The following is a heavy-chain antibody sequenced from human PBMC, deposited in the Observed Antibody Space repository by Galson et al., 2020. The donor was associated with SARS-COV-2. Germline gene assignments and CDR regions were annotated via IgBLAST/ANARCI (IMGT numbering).Heavy chain of an antibody. D-gene: IGHD1-26*01. Sequence: SVKVSCKASGFTFTSSAVQWVRQARGQRLEWIGWIVVGSGNTNYAQKFQERVTITRDMSTSTAYMELSSLRSEDTAVYYCAAVVSGSYYWHDAFDIWGQGTMVTVSS. V-gene: IGHV1-58*01. J-gene: IGHJ3*02. CDR3: AAVVSGSYYWHDAFDI. CDR1: GFTFTSSA. CDR2: IVVGSGNT.